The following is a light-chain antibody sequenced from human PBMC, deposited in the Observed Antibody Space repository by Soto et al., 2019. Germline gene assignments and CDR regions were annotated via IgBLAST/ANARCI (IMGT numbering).Light chain of an antibody. CDR1: SNDVGVYNY. V-gene: IGLV2-14*01. CDR2: DVS. Sequence: QSALTQPASVSGSPGQSITISCTGNSNDVGVYNYVSWYQQHPGKAPKFMIYDVSNRPSGVSNRFSGSKSGNTASLTISGLQAEDEADYYCCSYTTSNTRQIVFGTGTKVTVL. CDR3: CSYTTSNTRQIV. J-gene: IGLJ1*01.